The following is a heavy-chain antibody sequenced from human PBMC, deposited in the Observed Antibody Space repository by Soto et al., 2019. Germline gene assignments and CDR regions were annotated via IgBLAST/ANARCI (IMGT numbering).Heavy chain of an antibody. V-gene: IGHV3-72*01. D-gene: IGHD5-18*01. J-gene: IGHJ4*02. CDR3: VAYSYGRVDY. Sequence: EVQLVESGGGLVQPGGSLRLSCAASGFTFSDHYMDWVAQAPGKGLEWVGRSRNKANSYTTDHAASVKGRFTISREDSRNSGYLQMNTLKTGDTDGYYCVAYSYGRVDYWGQGTLVTVSS. CDR2: SRNKANSYTT. CDR1: GFTFSDHY.